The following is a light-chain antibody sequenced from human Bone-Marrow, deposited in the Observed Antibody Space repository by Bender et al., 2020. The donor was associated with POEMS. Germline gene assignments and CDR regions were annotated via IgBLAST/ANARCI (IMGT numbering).Light chain of an antibody. Sequence: QSVLTQPPSASGTPGQRVIISCSGSSSNIVTNPVNWYQHLPGTAPKLLIFRSHERPSGVPDRFSGSKSGTSASLAISGLQSEDEADYYCAAWDDSLNGAVFGGGTQLTVL. V-gene: IGLV1-44*01. CDR1: SSNIVTNP. CDR2: RSH. CDR3: AAWDDSLNGAV. J-gene: IGLJ7*01.